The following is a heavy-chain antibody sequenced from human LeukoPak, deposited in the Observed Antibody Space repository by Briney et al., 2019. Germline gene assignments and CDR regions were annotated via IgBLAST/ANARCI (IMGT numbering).Heavy chain of an antibody. CDR1: GYTLTELS. CDR3: ATGRDSYCSGGSCYDY. V-gene: IGHV1-24*01. J-gene: IGHJ4*02. Sequence: ASVKVSCKVSGYTLTELSMHWVRQAPGKGLEWMGGFDPEDGETIYAQKFQGRVTMTEDTSTDTAYMELSSLRSKDTAVYYRATGRDSYCSGGSCYDYCGQGTLVTVSS. CDR2: FDPEDGET. D-gene: IGHD2-15*01.